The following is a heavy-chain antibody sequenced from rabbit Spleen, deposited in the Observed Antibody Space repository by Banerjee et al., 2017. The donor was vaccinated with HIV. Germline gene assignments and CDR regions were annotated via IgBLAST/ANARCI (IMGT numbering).Heavy chain of an antibody. CDR1: GLVFRNSYW. CDR3: AICPSTYYNW. J-gene: IGHJ4*01. CDR2: NDITGSGNT. D-gene: IGHD1-1*01. Sequence: GESGGDLVKPGGSLAITFTASGLVFRNSYWVCWVRQAPGKGLELIRCNDITGSGNTYYASWAKARPTLPKPPSTSVTLQRPRLTAADTAAYFCAICPSTYYNWWGPGPSSPS. V-gene: IGHV1S45*01.